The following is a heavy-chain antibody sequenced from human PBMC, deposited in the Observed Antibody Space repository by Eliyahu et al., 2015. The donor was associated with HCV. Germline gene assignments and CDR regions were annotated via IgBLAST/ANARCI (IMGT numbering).Heavy chain of an antibody. D-gene: IGHD2-2*01. CDR2: INPNSGGT. V-gene: IGHV1-2*04. CDR1: GYTFTGYY. CDR3: AREAGRVPAAIVGMDV. Sequence: QVQLVQSGAEVKKPGASVKVSCKASGYTFTGYYMPWVRQAPGQGLEWMGWINPNSGGTNYAQKFQGWVTMTRDTSISTAYMELSRLRSDDTAVYYCAREAGRVPAAIVGMDVWGQGTTVTVSS. J-gene: IGHJ6*02.